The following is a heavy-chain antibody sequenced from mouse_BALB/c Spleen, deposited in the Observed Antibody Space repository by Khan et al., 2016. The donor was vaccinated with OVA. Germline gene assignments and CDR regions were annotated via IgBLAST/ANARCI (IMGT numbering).Heavy chain of an antibody. J-gene: IGHJ3*01. V-gene: IGHV5-6*01. CDR1: GFTFSTYV. CDR3: ARLAYYYNREGFAY. D-gene: IGHD1-1*01. CDR2: ISSGGHYT. Sequence: EVGLVESGGDLVKTGGSLKLSCAASGFTFSTYVMSWVRQTPDKRLEWVATISSGGHYTYYIDSVKGRFTITRDNAKNILYLQMTSLRSEDTAMYYCARLAYYYNREGFAYWGQGTLVTVSA.